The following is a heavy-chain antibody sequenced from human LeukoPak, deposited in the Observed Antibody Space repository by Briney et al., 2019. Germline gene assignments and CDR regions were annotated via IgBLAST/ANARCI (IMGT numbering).Heavy chain of an antibody. CDR2: INPNSGGT. CDR1: GYTFTGYY. Sequence: ASVEVSCKVSGYTFTGYYMHWVRQAPGQGLEWMGWINPNSGGTNYAQKFQGRVTMTRDTSISTAYMELSRLRSDDTAVYYCARELDSSGWYDYWGQGTLVTVSS. V-gene: IGHV1-2*02. J-gene: IGHJ4*02. D-gene: IGHD6-19*01. CDR3: ARELDSSGWYDY.